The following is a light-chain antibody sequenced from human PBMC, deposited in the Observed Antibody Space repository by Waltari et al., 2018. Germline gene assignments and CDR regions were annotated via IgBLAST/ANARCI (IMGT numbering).Light chain of an antibody. CDR2: RDN. CDR3: SSMISGGPLV. V-gene: IGLV3-9*01. Sequence: SYELTQPRSVSVALGQTARLSCEADNIGSKNVHWYQQKPGQAPILVISRDNNRPSGIPERFSGSKSGDTASLTISGLQAEDEADYYCSSMISGGPLVFGSGTQVTVL. CDR1: NIGSKN. J-gene: IGLJ1*01.